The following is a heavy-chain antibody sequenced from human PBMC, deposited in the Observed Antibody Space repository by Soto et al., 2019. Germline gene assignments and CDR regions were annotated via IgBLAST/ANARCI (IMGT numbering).Heavy chain of an antibody. Sequence: QVQLVQSGAELKKPGASVRVSCKASGYTFGDYDINWVRQATGQGLEWVGWVNPNTGGAGYAQKFHGRVTLTRITSINTAYMDLSSLTSEDTAVYYCARSTRIPLWYFDIWGRGTVVAVSS. D-gene: IGHD1-1*01. CDR2: VNPNTGGA. CDR1: GYTFGDYD. V-gene: IGHV1-8*01. CDR3: ARSTRIPLWYFDI. J-gene: IGHJ2*01.